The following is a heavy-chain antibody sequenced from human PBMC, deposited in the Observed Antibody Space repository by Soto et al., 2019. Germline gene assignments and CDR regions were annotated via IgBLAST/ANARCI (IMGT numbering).Heavy chain of an antibody. J-gene: IGHJ4*02. Sequence: GESLKLSCKGSGYIFTNYWIGWVRQMPGKGLEWMGIIYPGDSDTKYSPSFQGQVTISADKSINTAYLQWSSLKASDTAMYYCARQHYDSSGYSLDYWGQGTLVTVSS. D-gene: IGHD3-22*01. CDR3: ARQHYDSSGYSLDY. CDR2: IYPGDSDT. V-gene: IGHV5-51*01. CDR1: GYIFTNYW.